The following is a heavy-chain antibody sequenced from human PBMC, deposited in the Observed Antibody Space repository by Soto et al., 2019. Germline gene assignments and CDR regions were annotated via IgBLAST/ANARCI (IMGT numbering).Heavy chain of an antibody. V-gene: IGHV3-48*02. CDR3: ARDRSGSHFDY. CDR2: ISYSSTTT. J-gene: IGHJ4*02. CDR1: GFTFSSYG. D-gene: IGHD1-26*01. Sequence: GGSLRLSCAASGFTFSSYGMNWVRQAPGKGLEWLSYISYSSTTTFCGDSVKGRFTISRDNAKNSLYLQMSSLRDEDTGVYFCARDRSGSHFDYWGQGALVTVSS.